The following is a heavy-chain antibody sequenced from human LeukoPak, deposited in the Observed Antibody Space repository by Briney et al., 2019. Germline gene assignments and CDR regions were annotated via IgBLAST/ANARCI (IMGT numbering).Heavy chain of an antibody. J-gene: IGHJ3*02. Sequence: GESLKISCKGSGYSFTSYWIGWVRQMPGKGLEWMGIIYPGDSDTRYSPSFQGQVTISADKSISTAYLQWSSLKASDTAMYYCARQAKWTLRMKDAFDIWGQGTMVTVYS. CDR1: GYSFTSYW. CDR2: IYPGDSDT. V-gene: IGHV5-51*01. CDR3: ARQAKWTLRMKDAFDI. D-gene: IGHD1-26*01.